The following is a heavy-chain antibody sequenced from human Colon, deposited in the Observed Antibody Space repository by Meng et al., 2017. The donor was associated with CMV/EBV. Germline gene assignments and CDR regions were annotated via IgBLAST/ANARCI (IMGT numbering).Heavy chain of an antibody. CDR2: INPTDGRA. Sequence: ASVKVSCKASGNIFSSAYLHWVRQAPGQGLEWMGMINPTDGRARHAQKFKGRVTMTRDKSTTTFYMELSSLISDDTAVSYCARMYASSSGWLDPWGQGTLVTVSS. J-gene: IGHJ5*02. D-gene: IGHD6-6*01. CDR3: ARMYASSSGWLDP. CDR1: GNIFSSAY. V-gene: IGHV1-46*01.